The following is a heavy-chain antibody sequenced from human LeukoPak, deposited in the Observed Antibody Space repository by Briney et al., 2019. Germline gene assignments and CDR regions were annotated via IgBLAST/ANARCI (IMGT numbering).Heavy chain of an antibody. D-gene: IGHD3-22*01. J-gene: IGHJ3*02. Sequence: SETLSLTCTVSGGSISSGSYYWSWIRQPAGKGLEWIGRIYTSGSTYYNPSLKSRVTISVDTSKNQFSLKLSSVTAADTAVYYCARHGPITMIVVVITEGAFDIWGQGTMVTVSS. CDR3: ARHGPITMIVVVITEGAFDI. CDR1: GGSISSGSYY. V-gene: IGHV4-61*02. CDR2: IYTSGST.